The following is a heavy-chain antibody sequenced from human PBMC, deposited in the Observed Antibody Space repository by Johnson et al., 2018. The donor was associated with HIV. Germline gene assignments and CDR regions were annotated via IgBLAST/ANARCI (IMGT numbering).Heavy chain of an antibody. Sequence: VQLVESGGGVVRPGGSLRLSCAASGFTFDDYGMSWVRQAPGKGLEWVSAISGSGGSTYYADSVKGRFTISRDNSKNTLYLQMNSLRAEDTAVYHCAKDTNDAFDIWGQGTMVTVSS. J-gene: IGHJ3*02. D-gene: IGHD1-1*01. CDR2: ISGSGGST. CDR1: GFTFDDYG. CDR3: AKDTNDAFDI. V-gene: IGHV3-23*04.